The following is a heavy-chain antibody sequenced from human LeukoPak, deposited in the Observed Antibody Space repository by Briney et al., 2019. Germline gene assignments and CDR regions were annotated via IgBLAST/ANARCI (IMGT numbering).Heavy chain of an antibody. J-gene: IGHJ4*02. D-gene: IGHD1-14*01. CDR3: ARTHRLGNQARGSFDY. CDR2: IIPIFGTA. Sequence: ASVKVSCKASGYTFTTYGISWVRQAPGQGLEWMGGIIPIFGTANYAQKFQGRVTITADESTSTAYMELSSLRSEDTAVYYCARTHRLGNQARGSFDYWGQGTLVTVSS. V-gene: IGHV1-69*13. CDR1: GYTFTTYG.